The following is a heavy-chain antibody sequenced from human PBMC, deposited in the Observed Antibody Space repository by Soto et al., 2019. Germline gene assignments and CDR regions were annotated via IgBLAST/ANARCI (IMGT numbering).Heavy chain of an antibody. CDR2: IWYDGNNK. V-gene: IGHV3-33*01. J-gene: IGHJ4*02. CDR3: ARDLQGSGSFYSPDY. D-gene: IGHD3-10*01. Sequence: ESGGGVVQPGRSRRLSCAASGFTFSNYGMHWVRQAPGKGLEWVAVIWYDGNNKYYADSVKGRFTISRDNSKNTLYLQMNSLRAEDTAVYYCARDLQGSGSFYSPDYRGQGTLVTVSS. CDR1: GFTFSNYG.